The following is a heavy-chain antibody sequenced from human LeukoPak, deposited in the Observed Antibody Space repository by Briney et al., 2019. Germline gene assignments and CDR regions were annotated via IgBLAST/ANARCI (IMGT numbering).Heavy chain of an antibody. V-gene: IGHV3-23*01. CDR2: ISGSGGTT. CDR1: GFTFSNYA. D-gene: IGHD6-19*01. Sequence: GGSLRLSCAASGFTFSNYAMSWVRQAPGKGLEWVSAISGSGGTTYYADSVKGRFTISRDNSKNTLYLQMNSLRAEDTAVYYCAKEEWLGNMNYFDYWGQGTLVPVSS. CDR3: AKEEWLGNMNYFDY. J-gene: IGHJ4*02.